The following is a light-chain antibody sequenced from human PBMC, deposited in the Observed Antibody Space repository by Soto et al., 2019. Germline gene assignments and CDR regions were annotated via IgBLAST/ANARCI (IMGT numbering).Light chain of an antibody. CDR3: QHYNAFPWP. CDR1: QSIRNW. J-gene: IGKJ1*01. V-gene: IGKV1-5*01. CDR2: GAS. Sequence: DIQMTQSPSTLSASVGDGVTITCRASQSIRNWLAWYQDKPGKAPKLLIYGASSLESGVPSRFSGSGSGTEFTLTIGGLQPDDFATYYCQHYNAFPWPFGQGTKVEIK.